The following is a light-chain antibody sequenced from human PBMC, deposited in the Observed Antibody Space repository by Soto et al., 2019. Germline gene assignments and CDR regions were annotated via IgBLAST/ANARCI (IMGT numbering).Light chain of an antibody. CDR2: GAS. CDR3: LQDYTYPWT. J-gene: IGKJ1*01. V-gene: IGKV1-6*01. Sequence: IQMTQSPSSLSASVGHRVTITCRASQGISNELGWYQQRPGKAPKVLIYGASNLQSGVPSRFSGSASGTDFTLTISSLQPEDFATYYCLQDYTYPWTFGQGTKVEMK. CDR1: QGISNE.